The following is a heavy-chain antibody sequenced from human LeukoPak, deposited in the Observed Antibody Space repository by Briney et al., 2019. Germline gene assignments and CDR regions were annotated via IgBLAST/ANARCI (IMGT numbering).Heavy chain of an antibody. CDR3: ARQGGLRLDPSDAFYI. V-gene: IGHV4-39*01. CDR2: IYYSGST. CDR1: GGSISSSSYY. J-gene: IGHJ3*02. Sequence: PSETLSLTCTVSGGSISSSSYYWGWIRQPPGKGLEWIGSIYYSGSTYYNPSLKSRVTISVDTSKNQFSLKLSSVTAADTAVYYCARQGGLRLDPSDAFYIWGQGTMVTVSS. D-gene: IGHD3-16*01.